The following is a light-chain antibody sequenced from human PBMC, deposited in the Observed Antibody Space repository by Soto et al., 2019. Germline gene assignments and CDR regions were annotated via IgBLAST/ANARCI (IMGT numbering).Light chain of an antibody. CDR1: SSNIGAGYD. V-gene: IGLV1-40*01. CDR2: DNS. CDR3: QSYDSSLSVVV. J-gene: IGLJ2*01. Sequence: QSVLTQPPSVSGAPGQRVTISCTGSSSNIGAGYDVHWYQQLPGTAPKLLIYDNSNRPSGVPDRFSGSKSGTSASLAITGLQAEDEADYYCQSYDSSLSVVVFGGGTQLTVL.